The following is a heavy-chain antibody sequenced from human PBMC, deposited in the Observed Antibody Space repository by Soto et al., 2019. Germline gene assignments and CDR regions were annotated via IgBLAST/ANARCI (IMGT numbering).Heavy chain of an antibody. V-gene: IGHV3-23*01. J-gene: IGHJ4*02. D-gene: IGHD1-26*01. Sequence: GGSLRLSFAASGFTFSSYAMSWVRQAPGKGLEWVSAISGSGGSTYYADSVKGRFTISRDNSKNTLYLQMNSLRAEDTAVYYCAKDRGSGSYYGSPPSDYWGQGTLVTVSS. CDR1: GFTFSSYA. CDR3: AKDRGSGSYYGSPPSDY. CDR2: ISGSGGST.